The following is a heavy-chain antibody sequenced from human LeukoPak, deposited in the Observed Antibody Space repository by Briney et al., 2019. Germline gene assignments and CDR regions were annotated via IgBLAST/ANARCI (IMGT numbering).Heavy chain of an antibody. CDR1: GFTVSSNY. J-gene: IGHJ4*02. D-gene: IGHD3-10*01. V-gene: IGHV3-53*01. CDR2: IYSGGST. CDR3: ARGGHTMVRGVIRTYFDY. Sequence: PGGSLRLSCAASGFTVSSNYMSWVRQAPGKGLEWVSVIYSGGSTYYADSVKGRFTISRDNSKNTLYLQMNSLRAEDTAVYYCARGGHTMVRGVIRTYFDYWGQGTLVTVSS.